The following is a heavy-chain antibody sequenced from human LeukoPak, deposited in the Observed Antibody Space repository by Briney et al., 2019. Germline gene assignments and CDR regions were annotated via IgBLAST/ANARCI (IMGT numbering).Heavy chain of an antibody. D-gene: IGHD2-15*01. J-gene: IGHJ5*02. CDR3: ARSGGSWNWFDP. V-gene: IGHV1-8*01. CDR2: MNPNSGNT. Sequence: ASVKVSCKASGYTFISYDINWVRQATGQGLEWMGWMNPNSGNTGYAQKFQGRVTMTRNTSISTAYMELSSLTSEDTAVYYCARSGGSWNWFDPWGQGTLVTVSS. CDR1: GYTFISYD.